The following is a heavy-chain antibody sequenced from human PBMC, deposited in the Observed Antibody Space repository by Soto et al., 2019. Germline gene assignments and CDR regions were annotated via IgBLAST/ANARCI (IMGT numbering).Heavy chain of an antibody. CDR2: MNPNSGNT. D-gene: IGHD3-16*02. J-gene: IGHJ4*02. V-gene: IGHV1-8*01. Sequence: QVQLVQSGAEVKKPGASVKVSCKASGYTFTSYDINWVRQATGQGLEWMGWMNPNSGNTGYAQKFQGRVTMTRNTSISTAYMERSSLRSEDTAVYYCARGRYDYIWGSYRYFPFDYWGQGTLVTVSS. CDR1: GYTFTSYD. CDR3: ARGRYDYIWGSYRYFPFDY.